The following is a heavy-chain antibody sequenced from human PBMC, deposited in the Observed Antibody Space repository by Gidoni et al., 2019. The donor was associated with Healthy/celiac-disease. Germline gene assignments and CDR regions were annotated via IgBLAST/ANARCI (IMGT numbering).Heavy chain of an antibody. D-gene: IGHD6-19*01. CDR1: GFTFGDYA. V-gene: IGHV3-49*03. J-gene: IGHJ4*02. CDR3: TREGIAVADTPGCDY. Sequence: EVQLVESGGGLVQPGRSLSLSCTASGFTFGDYAMSWFRQAPGKGLEWVGFIRSKAYGGTTEYAASVKGRFTISRDDSKSIAYLQMNSLKTEDTAVYYCTREGIAVADTPGCDYWGQGTLVTVSS. CDR2: IRSKAYGGTT.